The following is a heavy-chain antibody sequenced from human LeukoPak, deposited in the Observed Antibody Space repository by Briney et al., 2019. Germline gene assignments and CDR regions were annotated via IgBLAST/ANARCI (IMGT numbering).Heavy chain of an antibody. D-gene: IGHD2-15*01. CDR3: TTAIRRYCSGGSCYSD. J-gene: IGHJ4*02. CDR1: GFTFSNAW. CDR2: IKSKTDGGTT. Sequence: GGSLRLSCEASGFTFSNAWMSCVRQAPGKGLEWVGRIKSKTDGGTTDYAAPVKGRFTISRDDSKNTLYLQMNSLKTEDTAVYYCTTAIRRYCSGGSCYSDWGQGTLVTVSS. V-gene: IGHV3-15*01.